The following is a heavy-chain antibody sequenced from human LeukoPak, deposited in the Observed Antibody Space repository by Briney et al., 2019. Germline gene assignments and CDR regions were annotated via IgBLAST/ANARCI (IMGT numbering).Heavy chain of an antibody. V-gene: IGHV1-3*01. J-gene: IGHJ2*01. CDR1: GYTFTSYA. CDR2: INAGNGNT. D-gene: IGHD3-10*01. Sequence: GASVKVSCKASGYTFTSYAMHWVRQAPGQRLGWMGWINAGNGNTKYSQKFQGRVTITRDTSASTAYMELSSLRSEDTAVYYCARDYYGSGSYYKDGYFDLWGRGTLVTVSS. CDR3: ARDYYGSGSYYKDGYFDL.